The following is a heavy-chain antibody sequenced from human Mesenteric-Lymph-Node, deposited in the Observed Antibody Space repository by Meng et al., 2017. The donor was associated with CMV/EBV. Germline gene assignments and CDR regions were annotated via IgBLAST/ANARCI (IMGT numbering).Heavy chain of an antibody. V-gene: IGHV3-66*02. CDR1: GFTVSNNY. D-gene: IGHD1-1*01. CDR2: IYSDGNT. J-gene: IGHJ6*02. CDR3: AREGRDYYYYYGMDI. Sequence: GGSLRLSCAASGFTVSNNYMSWVRQAPGKGLEWVSIIYSDGNTYYADSVKGRFTISRDTSKNTLFLQMNSLRAEDTAVYYCAREGRDYYYYYGMDIWGQGTTVTVSS.